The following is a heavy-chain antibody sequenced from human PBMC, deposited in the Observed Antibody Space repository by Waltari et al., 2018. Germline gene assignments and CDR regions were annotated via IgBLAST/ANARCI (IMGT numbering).Heavy chain of an antibody. CDR1: GYTFTSYA. V-gene: IGHV1-3*03. J-gene: IGHJ3*02. Sequence: QVQLVQSGAEVKKPGASVKVSCKASGYTFTSYAMHWVRQAPGQRLEWMGWINAGNGNTKYSQEFQGRVTITRDTSASTAYMELSSLRSEDMAVYYCARGRQWFGELLDAFDIWGQGTMVTVSS. D-gene: IGHD3-10*01. CDR2: INAGNGNT. CDR3: ARGRQWFGELLDAFDI.